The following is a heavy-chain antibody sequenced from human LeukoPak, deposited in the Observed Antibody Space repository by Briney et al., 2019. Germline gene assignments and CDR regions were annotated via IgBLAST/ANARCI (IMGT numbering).Heavy chain of an antibody. CDR2: ISGSGGST. Sequence: GGSLRLSCAASGFTFSSYAMSWVRQAPGKGLEWVSAISGSGGSTYYADSVKGRFTISRDNSKNTLYLQMNSLRAEDTAVYYCAKEVLIAARPRTLYYIDYWGQGTLVTVSS. J-gene: IGHJ4*02. CDR1: GFTFSSYA. CDR3: AKEVLIAARPRTLYYIDY. V-gene: IGHV3-23*01. D-gene: IGHD6-6*01.